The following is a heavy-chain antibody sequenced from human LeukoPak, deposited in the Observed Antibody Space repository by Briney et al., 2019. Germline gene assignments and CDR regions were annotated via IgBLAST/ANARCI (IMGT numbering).Heavy chain of an antibody. D-gene: IGHD2-2*01. CDR1: GGSFSGYY. V-gene: IGHV4-34*01. J-gene: IGHJ4*02. CDR2: INHSGST. CDR3: AGGPRHHIVVVPAAMRPFDY. Sequence: SETLSLTCAVYGGSFSGYYWSWIRQPPGKGLEWIGEINHSGSTNYNPSLKSRVTISVDTSKNQFSLKLSSVTAADTAVYYCAGGPRHHIVVVPAAMRPFDYWGQGTLVTVSS.